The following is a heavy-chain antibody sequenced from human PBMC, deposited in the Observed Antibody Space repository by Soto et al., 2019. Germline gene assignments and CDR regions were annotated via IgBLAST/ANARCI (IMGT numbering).Heavy chain of an antibody. CDR3: ARGGIAVAGELIYYYYYCMDV. V-gene: IGHV1-8*01. CDR1: GYTFTSYD. Sequence: GASVKVSCKASGYTFTSYDINWVRQATGQGLEWMGWMNPNSGNTGYAQKFQGRVTMTRDISISTAYMELSSLRSEDTAVYYCARGGIAVAGELIYYYYYCMDVWGQGTTVTVSS. D-gene: IGHD6-19*01. J-gene: IGHJ6*02. CDR2: MNPNSGNT.